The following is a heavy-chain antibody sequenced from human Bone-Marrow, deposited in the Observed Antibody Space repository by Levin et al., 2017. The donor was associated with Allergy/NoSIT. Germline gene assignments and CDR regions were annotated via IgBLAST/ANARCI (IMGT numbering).Heavy chain of an antibody. D-gene: IGHD3-9*01. CDR2: IDWDGDK. Sequence: SGPTLVKPTQTLMVTCTFSGFSLTTRGVRVNWIRQTPGKALEWLARIDWDGDKFYSTSLRTRLTISKDTSKNQVVLRMTHMDPVDTGTYFCARTMTPTYDSLTGEYSYNYGMDVWGQGTTVTVSS. CDR3: ARTMTPTYDSLTGEYSYNYGMDV. V-gene: IGHV2-70*04. J-gene: IGHJ6*02. CDR1: GFSLTTRGVR.